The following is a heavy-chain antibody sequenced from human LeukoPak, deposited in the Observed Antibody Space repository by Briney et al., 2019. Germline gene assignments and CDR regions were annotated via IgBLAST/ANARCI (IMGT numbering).Heavy chain of an antibody. CDR1: GGSISSGGYS. Sequence: SETLSLTCAVSGGSISSGGYSWSWIRQPPGKGLEWIGYIYHSGSTYYNPSLKSRVTISVDRSKNQFSLKLSSVTAADTAVYYCASLLRPYYDFWSGYSYWGQGTLVTVSS. CDR2: IYHSGST. J-gene: IGHJ4*02. CDR3: ASLLRPYYDFWSGYSY. V-gene: IGHV4-30-2*01. D-gene: IGHD3-3*01.